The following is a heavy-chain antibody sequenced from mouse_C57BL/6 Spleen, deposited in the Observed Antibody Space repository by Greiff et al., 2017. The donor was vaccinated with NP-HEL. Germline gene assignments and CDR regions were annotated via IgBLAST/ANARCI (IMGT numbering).Heavy chain of an antibody. D-gene: IGHD1-1*01. V-gene: IGHV1-18*01. Sequence: VQLQQSGPELVKPGASVKIPCKASGYTFTDYNMDWVKQSHGKSLEWIGDINPNNGGTIYNQKFKGKATLTVDKSSSTAYMELRSLTSEDTAVYYCARGITTVVATNFDVWGTGTTVTVSS. J-gene: IGHJ1*03. CDR1: GYTFTDYN. CDR2: INPNNGGT. CDR3: ARGITTVVATNFDV.